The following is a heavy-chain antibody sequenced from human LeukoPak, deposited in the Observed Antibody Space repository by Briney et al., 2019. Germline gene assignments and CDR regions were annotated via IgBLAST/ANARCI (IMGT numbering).Heavy chain of an antibody. Sequence: GESLKISCQASGYSFSSYYIGWVRQMPGKGLEWMGIIYAGDSDIRYSPSFEGQVTISVDKSTTTAYLQWSSLKASDTAMYYCARTETYYGSGSYFDAFDIWGQGTMVTVSS. J-gene: IGHJ3*02. D-gene: IGHD3-10*01. V-gene: IGHV5-51*01. CDR2: IYAGDSDI. CDR3: ARTETYYGSGSYFDAFDI. CDR1: GYSFSSYY.